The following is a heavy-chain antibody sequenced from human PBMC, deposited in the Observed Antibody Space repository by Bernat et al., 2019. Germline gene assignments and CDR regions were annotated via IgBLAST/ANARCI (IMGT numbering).Heavy chain of an antibody. CDR1: GFTVSSNY. CDR3: ARDQGDGYNYGYYYGMDV. CDR2: IYSGGST. Sequence: EVQLVESGGGLVKPGGSLRLSCAASGFTVSSNYMSWVRQAPGKGLEWVSVIYSGGSTYYADSVKGRFTISRDNSKNTLYLQMNSLRAEDTAVYYCARDQGDGYNYGYYYGMDVWGQGTTVTVSS. V-gene: IGHV3-66*01. J-gene: IGHJ6*02. D-gene: IGHD5-24*01.